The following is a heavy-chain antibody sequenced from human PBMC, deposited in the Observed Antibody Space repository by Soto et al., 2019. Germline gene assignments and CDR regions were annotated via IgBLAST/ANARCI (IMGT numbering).Heavy chain of an antibody. J-gene: IGHJ4*02. Sequence: EVQLLESGGGLVQPGGSLRLSCAVSGFSFSNSAMTWVRQAPGKGLEWVSGISGSGDITYNTDSVKGRFAISRDTSKNVVYVQMRSLRAEDTAVYYCEKVPQWVLRYHAWFFDYWGQGNLVTVSS. D-gene: IGHD3-9*01. CDR1: GFSFSNSA. CDR3: EKVPQWVLRYHAWFFDY. V-gene: IGHV3-23*01. CDR2: ISGSGDIT.